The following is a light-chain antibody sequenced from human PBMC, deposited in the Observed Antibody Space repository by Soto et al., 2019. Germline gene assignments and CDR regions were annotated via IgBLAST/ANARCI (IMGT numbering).Light chain of an antibody. V-gene: IGLV4-60*02. CDR2: LEGSGTY. J-gene: IGLJ2*01. Sequence: QLVLTQSSASSASLGSSVRLTCTLSSGHSSYIIAWHQQQPGKAPRYLMKLEGSGTYNKGSGVPDRFSGSSSGADRYLTISNLKLEDEADYPWETWDRNSQVFGGGTKLTVL. CDR3: ETWDRNSQV. CDR1: SGHSSYI.